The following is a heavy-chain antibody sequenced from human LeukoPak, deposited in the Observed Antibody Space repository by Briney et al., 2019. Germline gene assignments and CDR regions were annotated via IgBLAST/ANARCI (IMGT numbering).Heavy chain of an antibody. D-gene: IGHD2-2*01. CDR2: IRYDGSNK. V-gene: IGHV3-30*02. Sequence: PGGSLRLSCAASGFTFNSYGMHWVPQAPGKGLEWVAFIRYDGSNKYYADSVKGRFTISRDNSKNTLYLQMNSLRTEDTAVYYCARETDCSSTSCYAGSDYWGQGTLVTVSS. CDR3: ARETDCSSTSCYAGSDY. J-gene: IGHJ4*02. CDR1: GFTFNSYG.